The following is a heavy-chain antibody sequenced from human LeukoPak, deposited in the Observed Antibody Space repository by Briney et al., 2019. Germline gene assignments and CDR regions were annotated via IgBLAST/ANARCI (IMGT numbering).Heavy chain of an antibody. D-gene: IGHD1-26*01. CDR2: IYDSGST. V-gene: IGHV4-59*01. J-gene: IGHJ4*02. Sequence: SEALSLTCTVSGGSISSFHWSWIRQPPGKGLEHIGNIYDSGSTYYNPSLKSRVTISVDTSKNQFSLKLSSVTAADTAVYYCARTYSGRSYYFDCWGQGTLVTVSS. CDR3: ARTYSGRSYYFDC. CDR1: GGSISSFH.